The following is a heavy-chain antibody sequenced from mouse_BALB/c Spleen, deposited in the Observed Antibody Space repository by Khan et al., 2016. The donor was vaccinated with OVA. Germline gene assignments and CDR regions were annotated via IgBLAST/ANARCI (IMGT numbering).Heavy chain of an antibody. D-gene: IGHD2-10*01. V-gene: IGHV2-6-1*01. CDR2: IWSDGST. CDR1: GFSLTNYG. J-gene: IGHJ4*01. CDR3: ARQPYYQYNIIDY. Sequence: QVQLKESGPGLVAPSQSLSITCTISGFSLTNYGVHWVRQPPGKGLEWLVVIWSDGSTTYNSDLKSRLNISKDNSKSQVFLKMNSLQTDDTAMYYCARQPYYQYNIIDYWGQGTSVTVSS.